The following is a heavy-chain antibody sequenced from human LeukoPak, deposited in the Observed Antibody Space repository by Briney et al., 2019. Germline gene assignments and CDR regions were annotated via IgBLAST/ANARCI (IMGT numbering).Heavy chain of an antibody. CDR3: AKASGSSGHSFGYGMDV. D-gene: IGHD6-19*01. J-gene: IGHJ6*02. Sequence: PGASLRLSCVASGFTFSNYAMSWVRQAPGKGLEWVSGLNIGGGGTDYADSVKGRFTISSDSSRNTVYLEMNSLRDEDTAVYYCAKASGSSGHSFGYGMDVWGQGTTVTVSS. V-gene: IGHV3-23*01. CDR2: LNIGGGGT. CDR1: GFTFSNYA.